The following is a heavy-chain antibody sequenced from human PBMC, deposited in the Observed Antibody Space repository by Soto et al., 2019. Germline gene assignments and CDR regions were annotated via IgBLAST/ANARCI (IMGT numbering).Heavy chain of an antibody. Sequence: ASVKVSCKASGYTFTSYYMHWVRQAPGQGLEWMGIINPSGGSTSYAQKFQGRVTMTRDTSTSTVYMELSSLRSEDTAVYYCARDVRTIFWLVIMLDAFDIWGQGKMVTASS. CDR3: ARDVRTIFWLVIMLDAFDI. J-gene: IGHJ3*02. D-gene: IGHD3-9*01. CDR2: INPSGGST. V-gene: IGHV1-46*01. CDR1: GYTFTSYY.